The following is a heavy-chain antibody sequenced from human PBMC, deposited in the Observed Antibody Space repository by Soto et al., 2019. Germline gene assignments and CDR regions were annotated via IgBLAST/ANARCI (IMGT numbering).Heavy chain of an antibody. CDR2: ISGSGGSP. J-gene: IGHJ4*02. D-gene: IGHD2-2*01. CDR3: AKARCSTTNCYVPDY. V-gene: IGHV3-23*01. Sequence: PGGSLRLSCAASGFSFSTYTMSWFRQAPGMGLEWVSAISGSGGSPSYADSVQGRFTISRDNPKNTLYLQMNSLRVEDTAMYYCAKARCSTTNCYVPDYWGQGTLVTVSS. CDR1: GFSFSTYT.